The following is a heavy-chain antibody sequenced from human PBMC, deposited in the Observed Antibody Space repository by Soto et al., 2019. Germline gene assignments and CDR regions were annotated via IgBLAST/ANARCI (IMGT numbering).Heavy chain of an antibody. J-gene: IGHJ4*02. CDR3: ARELSDSSGYDDY. CDR1: GGTFSSYT. Sequence: QVQLVQSGAEVKKPGSSVKVSCKASGGTFSSYTISWVRQAPGQGLEWMGRIIPILGIANYAQKFQGRVTITADKSTCTAYMELSSLRSEDTAVYYCARELSDSSGYDDYWGQGTLVTVSS. D-gene: IGHD3-22*01. V-gene: IGHV1-69*08. CDR2: IIPILGIA.